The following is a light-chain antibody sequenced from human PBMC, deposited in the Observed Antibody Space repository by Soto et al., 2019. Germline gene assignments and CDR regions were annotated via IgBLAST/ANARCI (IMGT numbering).Light chain of an antibody. Sequence: VLTQSPGTLSLSPGERATLSCRASQSVSRYLVWYQQKPGQAPRHLIYGASSRASGIPDRFSGSGSGTDFTLTINRLGPEDSAVYYCQQFDTSPYTFGQGTKLEIK. J-gene: IGKJ2*01. V-gene: IGKV3-20*01. CDR2: GAS. CDR1: QSVSRY. CDR3: QQFDTSPYT.